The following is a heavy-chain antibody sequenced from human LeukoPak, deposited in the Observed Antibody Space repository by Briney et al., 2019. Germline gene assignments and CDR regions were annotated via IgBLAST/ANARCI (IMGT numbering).Heavy chain of an antibody. CDR1: GFTFSVYA. J-gene: IGHJ4*02. CDR2: IYSGGST. D-gene: IGHD4-11*01. V-gene: IGHV3-53*01. CDR3: ASSVGDYSNSYFDY. Sequence: GGSLRLSCAASGFTFSVYAMSWVRQAPGKGLEWVSVIYSGGSTYYADSVKGRFTISRDNPKNTLYLQMNSLRAEDTAVYYCASSVGDYSNSYFDYWGQGTLVTVSS.